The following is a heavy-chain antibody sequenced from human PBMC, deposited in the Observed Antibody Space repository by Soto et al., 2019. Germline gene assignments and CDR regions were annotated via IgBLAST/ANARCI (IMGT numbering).Heavy chain of an antibody. CDR3: ARGDGAVFEGHDAFDI. D-gene: IGHD2-8*01. CDR2: IYYSGST. J-gene: IGHJ3*02. CDR1: GGSISSGDYY. V-gene: IGHV4-30-4*01. Sequence: QVQLQESGPGLVKPSQTLSLTCTVSGGSISSGDYYWSWIRQPPGKGLEWIGYIYYSGSTYYNPSLKSRVTISVDTSKNQFSLKLSSVTAADTAVYYCARGDGAVFEGHDAFDIWGQGTMVTVSS.